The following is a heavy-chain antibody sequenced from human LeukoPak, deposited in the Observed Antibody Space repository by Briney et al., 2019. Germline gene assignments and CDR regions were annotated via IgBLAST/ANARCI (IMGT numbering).Heavy chain of an antibody. D-gene: IGHD2-15*01. CDR1: GFTFSTYA. J-gene: IGHJ4*02. CDR2: ITGSAGST. CDR3: AKDPASGYCSGGSCYDSPFDS. V-gene: IGHV3-23*01. Sequence: GGSLRLSCAASGFTFSTYAMTWVRQAPGKGLEWVSLITGSAGSTYYADSVKGRFTISRDNSKNTLFLQMNSLRAEDTAVYYCAKDPASGYCSGGSCYDSPFDSWGQGTLVTVSS.